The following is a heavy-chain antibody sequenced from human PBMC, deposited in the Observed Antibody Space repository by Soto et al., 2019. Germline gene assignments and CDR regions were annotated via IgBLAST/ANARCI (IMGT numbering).Heavy chain of an antibody. V-gene: IGHV1-24*01. CDR3: ATAEGQWLVLFDY. D-gene: IGHD6-19*01. CDR2: FDPEDGET. Sequence: DTRSKITINRVRQTPGKGLEWMGGFDPEDGETIYAQKFQGRVTMTEDTSTDTAYMELSSLSPEDTAVDYCATAEGQWLVLFDYWGQGTLVTVSS. CDR1: DTRSKIT. J-gene: IGHJ4*02.